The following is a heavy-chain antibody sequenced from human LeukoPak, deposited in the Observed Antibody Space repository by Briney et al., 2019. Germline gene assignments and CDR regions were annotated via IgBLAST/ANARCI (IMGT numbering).Heavy chain of an antibody. V-gene: IGHV3-7*01. J-gene: IGHJ1*01. D-gene: IGHD2/OR15-2a*01. CDR3: TRGRQY. CDR1: GFTFSNYW. CDR2: IKQDGSEK. Sequence: AGGSLRLSCAASGFTFSNYWMSWFRQAPGKGLEWVATIKQDGSEKYYVDSVTGRFTISRDNAKNSLYLQMNSLRVEDTAVYSRTRGRQYWGQGTLGTVSS.